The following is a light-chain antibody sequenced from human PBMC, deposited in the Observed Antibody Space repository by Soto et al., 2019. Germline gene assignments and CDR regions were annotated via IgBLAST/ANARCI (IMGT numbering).Light chain of an antibody. V-gene: IGLV4-69*01. CDR1: SGHSRYT. J-gene: IGLJ3*02. CDR3: QTWGTGIP. Sequence: QLVLTQSPSAAASLGASVKLTCTLSSGHSRYTIAWHQQQPEKGPRYLMTVNSDGSHTTGDGIPGRFSGSSSGAERYLTISDLQSEDEADYYCQTWGTGIPFGGGTKLTVL. CDR2: VNSDGSH.